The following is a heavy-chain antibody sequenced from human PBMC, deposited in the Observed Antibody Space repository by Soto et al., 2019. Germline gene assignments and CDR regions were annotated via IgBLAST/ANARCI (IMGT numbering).Heavy chain of an antibody. CDR2: IYYSGST. CDR1: GGSISSGDYY. J-gene: IGHJ5*02. V-gene: IGHV4-30-4*01. Sequence: PSETLSLTCTVSGGSISSGDYYWSWIRQPPGKGLEWIGYIYYSGSTYYNPSLKSRVTISVDTSKNQFSLKLSSVTAADTAVYYCARVGPPGVRFLEWARLPSPSWFDPWGQGTLVTVSS. D-gene: IGHD3-3*01. CDR3: ARVGPPGVRFLEWARLPSPSWFDP.